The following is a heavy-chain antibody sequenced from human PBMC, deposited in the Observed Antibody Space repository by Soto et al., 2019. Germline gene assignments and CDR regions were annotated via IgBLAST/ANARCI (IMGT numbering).Heavy chain of an antibody. D-gene: IGHD6-13*01. CDR2: INHSGST. J-gene: IGHJ4*02. V-gene: IGHV4-34*01. CDR1: GGSFSGYY. Sequence: QVQLQQWGAGLLKPSETLSLTCAVYGGSFSGYYWSWIRQPPGKGLEWIGEINHSGSTNYNPSLKSRVTISGDTSKNQFSLKLSSVTAADTAVYYCASRYSSSWYRTYYFDYWGQGTLVTVSS. CDR3: ASRYSSSWYRTYYFDY.